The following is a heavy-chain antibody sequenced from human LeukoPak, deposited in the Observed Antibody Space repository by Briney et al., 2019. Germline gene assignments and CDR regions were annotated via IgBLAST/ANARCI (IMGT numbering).Heavy chain of an antibody. CDR1: GFTFSDYY. V-gene: IGHV3-7*01. CDR2: IQQDGNEK. D-gene: IGHD1-26*01. Sequence: GGSLRLSCAASGFTFSDYYMSWIRQAPGKGLEWVANIQQDGNEKYYVDSVKGRFTISRDNAKNSLYLQMNSLRVEDTAVYYCASRIVGTPDYFDYWGQGTLVTVSS. CDR3: ASRIVGTPDYFDY. J-gene: IGHJ4*02.